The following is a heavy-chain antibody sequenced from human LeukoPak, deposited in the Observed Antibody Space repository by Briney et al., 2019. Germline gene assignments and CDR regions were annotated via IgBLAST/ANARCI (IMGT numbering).Heavy chain of an antibody. J-gene: IGHJ6*02. CDR1: GFTFSSYA. Sequence: GRSLRLSCAASGFTFSSYAMHWVRQAPGKGLEWVAVISYDGSNKYYADFVKGRFTISRDNSKNTLYLQMNSLRAEDTAVYYCARGDFWSGYYPYYYYYYGMDVWGQGTTVTVSS. CDR3: ARGDFWSGYYPYYYYYYGMDV. V-gene: IGHV3-30-3*01. D-gene: IGHD3-3*01. CDR2: ISYDGSNK.